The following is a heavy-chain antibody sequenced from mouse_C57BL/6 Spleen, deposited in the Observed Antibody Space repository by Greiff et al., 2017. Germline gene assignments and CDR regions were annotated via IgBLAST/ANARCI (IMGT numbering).Heavy chain of an antibody. CDR2: ISSGGSYT. D-gene: IGHD2-4*01. V-gene: IGHV5-6*01. J-gene: IGHJ2*01. Sequence: EVKVVESGGDLVKPGGSLKLSCAASGFTFSSYGMSWVRQTPDKRLEWVATISSGGSYTYYPDSVKGRFTISRDNAKNTLYLQLSSLKSEDTAMYYCARPPTMNTTYFDYWGQGTTLTVSS. CDR3: ARPPTMNTTYFDY. CDR1: GFTFSSYG.